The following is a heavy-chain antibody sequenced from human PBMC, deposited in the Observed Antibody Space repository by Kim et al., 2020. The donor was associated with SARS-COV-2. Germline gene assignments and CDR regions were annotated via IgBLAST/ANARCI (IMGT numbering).Heavy chain of an antibody. D-gene: IGHD1-1*01. V-gene: IGHV3-73*01. CDR3: TREGDWNLIKYFDY. J-gene: IGHJ4*02. Sequence: GGSLRLSCAASGFTFSGSAMHWVHQASGKGLEWVGRIRSKANNYATAYAASVKGRFNISRDDSKNTAYLQMNSLKTEDTAVYYCTREGDWNLIKYFDYWGQGTLVTVSS. CDR2: IRSKANNYAT. CDR1: GFTFSGSA.